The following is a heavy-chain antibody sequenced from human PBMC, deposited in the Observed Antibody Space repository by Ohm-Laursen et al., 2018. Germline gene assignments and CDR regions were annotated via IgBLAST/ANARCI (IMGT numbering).Heavy chain of an antibody. Sequence: SLRLSCTASGFIFGDYSMTWIRQAPGKGLEWISYISSGSVTIHYADSVRGRFTISRDNAKDSLFLQMNSLRAEDTAVYYCARGSSGSGGDSDYWGQGTLVTVSS. CDR2: ISSGSVTI. CDR1: GFIFGDYS. V-gene: IGHV3-11*01. D-gene: IGHD3-10*01. CDR3: ARGSSGSGGDSDY. J-gene: IGHJ4*02.